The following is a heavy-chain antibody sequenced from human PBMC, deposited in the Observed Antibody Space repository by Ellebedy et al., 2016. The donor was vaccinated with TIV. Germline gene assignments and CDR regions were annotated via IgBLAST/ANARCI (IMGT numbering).Heavy chain of an antibody. J-gene: IGHJ4*02. CDR3: ARVGTTMGY. Sequence: SETLSLTCTVSGASMSSTSYFWGWIRQSPGKGLEWIGSNYYSGSAYYNPSLKSRVTMLLDMSKNQFSLKLSSVIAADTAVYYCARVGTTMGYWGQGNLVTVSS. CDR2: NYYSGSA. D-gene: IGHD2/OR15-2a*01. CDR1: GASMSSTSYF. V-gene: IGHV4-39*07.